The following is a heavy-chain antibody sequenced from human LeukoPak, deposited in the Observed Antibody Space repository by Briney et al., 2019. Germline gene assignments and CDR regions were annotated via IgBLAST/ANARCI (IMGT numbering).Heavy chain of an antibody. J-gene: IGHJ4*02. CDR1: GFTISSYA. Sequence: GSLRLSCAATGFTISSYALSRVRQPPGKGLEWVSSISGSGVSTYYADSVKGGFTISRDNSKNTLYLQMNSLRAEDTAVYYCAKDSLWFGEAGWGQGTLVTVSS. CDR2: ISGSGVST. CDR3: AKDSLWFGEAG. V-gene: IGHV3-23*01. D-gene: IGHD3-10*01.